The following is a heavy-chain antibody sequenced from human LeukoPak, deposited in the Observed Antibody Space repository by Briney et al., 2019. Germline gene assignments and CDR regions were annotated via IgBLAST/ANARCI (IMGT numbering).Heavy chain of an antibody. CDR1: GYTFTSYY. V-gene: IGHV1-46*01. CDR2: INPSGGST. Sequence: ASVKVSCKASGYTFTSYYMHWVRQAPGQGLEWMGIINPSGGSTSYAQKFQGRVTMTRDTSTSTVYMELSSLRSEDTAVYYCARALITVVTPGAIDYWGQGTLVTASS. D-gene: IGHD4-23*01. CDR3: ARALITVVTPGAIDY. J-gene: IGHJ4*02.